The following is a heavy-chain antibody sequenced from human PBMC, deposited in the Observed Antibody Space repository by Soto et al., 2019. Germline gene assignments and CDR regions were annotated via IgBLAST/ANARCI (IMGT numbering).Heavy chain of an antibody. CDR3: ARHVPGAGYCYGMDV. CDR1: GGTFSSYA. Sequence: QVQLVQSGAEVKKPGSSVKVSCKASGGTFSSYAISWVRQAPGQGLEWTGGIISIFGTANYAQKFQGRVTITADESTSTAYMELSSLRSDDTAVYYCARHVPGAGYCYGMDVWGQGTTVTVSS. D-gene: IGHD2-2*01. CDR2: IISIFGTA. J-gene: IGHJ6*02. V-gene: IGHV1-69*12.